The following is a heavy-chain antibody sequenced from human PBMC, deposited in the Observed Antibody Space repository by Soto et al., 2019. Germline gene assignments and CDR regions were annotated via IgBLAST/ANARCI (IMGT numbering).Heavy chain of an antibody. Sequence: SVKVSCKASGGTFSSYAISWVRQAPGQGLEWMGGIIPIFGTANYAQKFQGRVTITADESTSTAYMELSSLRSEDTAVYYCTYYYDSSGYFDAFDIWGQGTMVTVSS. CDR1: GGTFSSYA. CDR3: TYYYDSSGYFDAFDI. D-gene: IGHD3-22*01. CDR2: IIPIFGTA. V-gene: IGHV1-69*13. J-gene: IGHJ3*02.